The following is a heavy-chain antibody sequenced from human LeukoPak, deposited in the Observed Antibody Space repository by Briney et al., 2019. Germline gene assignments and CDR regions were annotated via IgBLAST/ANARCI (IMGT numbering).Heavy chain of an antibody. CDR1: GYTLTRYA. V-gene: IGHV1-3*03. CDR3: ARETYSSSLDPYFDY. Sequence: ASVKVSCMASGYTLTRYAMHWVRQAPGHRLEWMGGINAGNSNTKYSQEFQGRVTITRDTSASTAYMELSSLRSEDIAVYYCARETYSSSLDPYFDYWGRGTLVTVSS. D-gene: IGHD6-13*01. CDR2: INAGNSNT. J-gene: IGHJ4*02.